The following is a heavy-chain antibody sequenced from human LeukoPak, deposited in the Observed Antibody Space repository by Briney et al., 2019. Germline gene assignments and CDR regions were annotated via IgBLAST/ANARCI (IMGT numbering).Heavy chain of an antibody. CDR2: FSWDGINT. Sequence: GGSLRLSCAASGFSFAGYTMHWVRQAPGKGLEWVSLFSWDGINTYYADSVKGRFTISRANSKNSLYLQMNSLRAEDTGVYYCAREGVVGATANHYDYWGQGSLVTVSS. D-gene: IGHD1-26*01. CDR1: GFSFAGYT. J-gene: IGHJ4*02. V-gene: IGHV3-43*01. CDR3: AREGVVGATANHYDY.